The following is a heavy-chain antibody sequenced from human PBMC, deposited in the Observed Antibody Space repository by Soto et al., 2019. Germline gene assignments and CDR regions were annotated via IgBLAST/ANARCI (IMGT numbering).Heavy chain of an antibody. V-gene: IGHV4-31*02. J-gene: IGHJ5*02. CDR2: IYYSGST. CDR1: GGSISSGGYY. Sequence: SETLSLTCSVSGGSISSGGYYWSWIRQHPGKGLEWIGYIYYSGSTYYNPSLKSRVTISVDTSKNQFSLKLSSVTAADTAVYYCARDLSSKRWFDPWGQGTRVTVSS. CDR3: ARDLSSKRWFDP.